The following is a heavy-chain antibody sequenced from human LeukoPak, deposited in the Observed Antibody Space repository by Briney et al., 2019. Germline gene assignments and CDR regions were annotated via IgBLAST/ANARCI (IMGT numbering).Heavy chain of an antibody. CDR3: ARDLGLRQWLAYFDY. CDR1: GGSISSYY. Sequence: SETLSLTCTVSGGSISSYYWSWTRQPPGKGLEWIGYIYYSGSTNYNPSLKSRVTISVDTSKNQFSLKLSSVTAADTAVYYCARDLGLRQWLAYFDYWGQGTLVTVPS. V-gene: IGHV4-59*01. D-gene: IGHD6-19*01. J-gene: IGHJ4*02. CDR2: IYYSGST.